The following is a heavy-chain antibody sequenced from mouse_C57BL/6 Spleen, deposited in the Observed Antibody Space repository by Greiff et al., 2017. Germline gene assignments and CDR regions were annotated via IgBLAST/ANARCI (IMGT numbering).Heavy chain of an antibody. Sequence: QVQLQQSGAELVKPGASVKMSCKASGYTFTNYWITWVKQRPGQGLEWIGDINPGSGSTNYNEKFKGKATLTVDTSSSTAYMQLSSLTSEDSAVYYGAKGRGGYYYGSCFGYWGKGTTLTVSS. D-gene: IGHD1-1*01. CDR1: GYTFTNYW. J-gene: IGHJ2*01. CDR3: AKGRGGYYYGSCFGY. CDR2: INPGSGST. V-gene: IGHV1-55*01.